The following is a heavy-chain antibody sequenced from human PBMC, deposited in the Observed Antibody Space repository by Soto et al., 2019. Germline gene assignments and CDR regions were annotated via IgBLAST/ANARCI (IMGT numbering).Heavy chain of an antibody. D-gene: IGHD4-4*01. CDR1: GYSFTTYW. J-gene: IGHJ6*02. CDR2: INPGDSDI. Sequence: PGESLKISCKASGYSFTTYWIAWVRQMPGKGLEWMGIINPGDSDIRYSPSFQGHVTISADNSISTAYLQWSSLKASDTAMYYCARHAQFYYCYYGMDVWGQGTAVTVSS. V-gene: IGHV5-51*01. CDR3: ARHAQFYYCYYGMDV.